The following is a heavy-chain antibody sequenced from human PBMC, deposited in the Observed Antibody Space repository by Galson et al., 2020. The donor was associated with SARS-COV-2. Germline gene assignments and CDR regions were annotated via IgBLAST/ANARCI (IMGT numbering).Heavy chain of an antibody. V-gene: IGHV1-69*05. CDR1: GGTFSSYA. CDR3: ARVQLQIAALPYYFIDV. J-gene: IGHJ6*03. CDR2: IIPIYGTT. Sequence: ASVKVSSKASGGTFSSYAISWVSQAPGQGLQWMGRIIPIYGTTNYAQKLQGRVPITTDESTNTAYLELSSLSSEDTAVYYFARVQLQIAALPYYFIDVGGEGTAVTVPS. D-gene: IGHD6-13*01.